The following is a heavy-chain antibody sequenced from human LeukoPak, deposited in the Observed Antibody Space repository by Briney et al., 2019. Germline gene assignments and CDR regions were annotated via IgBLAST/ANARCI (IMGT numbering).Heavy chain of an antibody. D-gene: IGHD1-26*01. J-gene: IGHJ3*02. CDR3: ARYSVVGATLDAFDI. CDR1: GYSFTSYW. CDR2: IYPGDSDT. Sequence: GESLKISCMGSGYSFTSYWIGWVRQMPGKGLEWMGIIYPGDSDTRYSPSLQGQVTISADKSISTAYLQWSSLKASDTAMYYCARYSVVGATLDAFDIWGQGTMVTVSS. V-gene: IGHV5-51*01.